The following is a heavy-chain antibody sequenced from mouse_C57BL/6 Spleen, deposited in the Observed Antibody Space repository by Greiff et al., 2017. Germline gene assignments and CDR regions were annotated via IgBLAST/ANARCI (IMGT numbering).Heavy chain of an antibody. Sequence: EVQLQQSGPELVKPGASVKISCKASGYTFTDYYMNWVKQSHGKSLEWIGDINPNNGGTSYNQKFKGKATLTVDKSSSTAYMELRSLTSEDSAVYYCARSGDDGYFFYYAMDYWGQGTSVTVSS. CDR1: GYTFTDYY. CDR2: INPNNGGT. CDR3: ARSGDDGYFFYYAMDY. D-gene: IGHD2-3*01. J-gene: IGHJ4*01. V-gene: IGHV1-26*01.